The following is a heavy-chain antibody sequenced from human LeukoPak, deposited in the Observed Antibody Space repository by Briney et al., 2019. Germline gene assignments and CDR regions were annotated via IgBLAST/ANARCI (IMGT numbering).Heavy chain of an antibody. J-gene: IGHJ4*02. V-gene: IGHV3-21*01. D-gene: IGHD1-7*01. CDR3: AQGGLELGY. CDR1: GFTFSSYS. Sequence: GGSLRLSCAASGFTFSSYSMNWVRQAPGKGLEWVSSISSSSSYIYYADSVRGRFTISRDNAKNSVYLQMNSLRAEDTAVYYCAQGGLELGYWGQGTLVTVSS. CDR2: ISSSSSYI.